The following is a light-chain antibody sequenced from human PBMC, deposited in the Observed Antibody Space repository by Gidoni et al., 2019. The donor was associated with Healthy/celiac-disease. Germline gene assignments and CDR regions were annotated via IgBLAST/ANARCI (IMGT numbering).Light chain of an antibody. CDR2: AAS. Sequence: DTQMTQSPSSLSASVGDRVTITCRASQSISSYVNWYQQKPGKAPKLLIYAASSLQSGVPSMFSGSGSGTDFTLTISSLQPEDFATYYCQQSYSTPPNFGGGTKVEIK. J-gene: IGKJ4*01. CDR1: QSISSY. CDR3: QQSYSTPPN. V-gene: IGKV1-39*01.